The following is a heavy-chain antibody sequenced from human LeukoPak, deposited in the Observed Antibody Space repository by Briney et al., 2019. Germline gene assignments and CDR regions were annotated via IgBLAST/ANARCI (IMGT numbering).Heavy chain of an antibody. Sequence: PSETLSLTCTVSGGSISSYYWSWIRQPPGKGLEWIGYIYYSGSTNYNPSLKSRVTISVDTSKNQFSLKLSSVTAADTAVYYCARHHSSGWYESWGQRTLVTVSS. CDR2: IYYSGST. V-gene: IGHV4-59*08. CDR1: GGSISSYY. J-gene: IGHJ4*02. CDR3: ARHHSSGWYES. D-gene: IGHD6-19*01.